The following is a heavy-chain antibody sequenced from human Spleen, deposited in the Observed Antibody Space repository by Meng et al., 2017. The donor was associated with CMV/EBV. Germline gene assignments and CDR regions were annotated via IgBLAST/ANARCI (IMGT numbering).Heavy chain of an antibody. J-gene: IGHJ4*02. CDR1: EYTFTDYY. CDR3: ARGGYAVRNPVAY. D-gene: IGHD2-2*01. V-gene: IGHV1-2*02. Sequence: ASVKVSCKASEYTFTDYYIHWVRQAPGQGLEWMGWINPNSGGTNYAQKFQGRVTMSSDTSISTAYMELNRLKSDDTAVYYCARGGYAVRNPVAYWGQGTLVTVSS. CDR2: INPNSGGT.